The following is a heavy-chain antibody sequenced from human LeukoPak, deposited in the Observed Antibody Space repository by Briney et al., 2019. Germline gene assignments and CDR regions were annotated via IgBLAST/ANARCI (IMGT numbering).Heavy chain of an antibody. CDR3: ARAYSSSSGRDAFDS. V-gene: IGHV3-48*02. Sequence: GGSLRLSCAASGFTSNSYNMNWVRQAPGKGLEWVSYISCSSSTIYYADSVKGRFTISRDSAKTSLFLQMNSLRDEDTAVYYCARAYSSSSGRDAFDSWGLGTLVTVSS. D-gene: IGHD6-6*01. J-gene: IGHJ3*02. CDR1: GFTSNSYN. CDR2: ISCSSSTI.